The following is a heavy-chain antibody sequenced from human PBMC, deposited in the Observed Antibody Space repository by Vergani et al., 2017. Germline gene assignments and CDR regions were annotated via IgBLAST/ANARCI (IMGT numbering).Heavy chain of an antibody. CDR2: ISGSGGST. CDR3: AKDVAAAGTVDY. J-gene: IGHJ4*02. CDR1: GFTFSSYA. V-gene: IGHV3-23*01. Sequence: EVQLLESGGGLVQPGGSLRLSCAASGFTFSSYAMSWVRQAPGKGLEWVSAISGSGGSTYYADSVKGRFTISRDNSKNTLYLQMNSLTAEDTAVYYCAKDVAAAGTVDYWGQGTLVTVSS. D-gene: IGHD6-13*01.